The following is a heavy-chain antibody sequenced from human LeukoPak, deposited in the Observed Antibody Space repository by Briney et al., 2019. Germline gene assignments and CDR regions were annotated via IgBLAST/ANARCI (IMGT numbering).Heavy chain of an antibody. V-gene: IGHV3-23*01. D-gene: IGHD6-13*01. CDR2: ISGSGGIT. Sequence: GGSLRLSCAAAGFTFSSYAMSWVRQAPGKGLEGVSAISGSGGITYYADSVKGRFTIARDNSKTPLYLQRNSLRAEDTAVYYCAKNKLGYYYYGMDVWGQGTTVTVS. J-gene: IGHJ6*02. CDR1: GFTFSSYA. CDR3: AKNKLGYYYYGMDV.